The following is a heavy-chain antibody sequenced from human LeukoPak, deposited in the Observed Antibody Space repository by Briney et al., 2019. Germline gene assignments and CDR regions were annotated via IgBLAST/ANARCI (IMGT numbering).Heavy chain of an antibody. CDR3: ARDLGATGDY. CDR2: IYSGGGT. Sequence: GSLRLSCAASGFIVSSNYMSWVRPAPGKGLEWVSVIYSGGGTYYADSVKGRFTISRDNSKNTLYLQMNSLRAEDTAVYYCARDLGATGDYWGQGTLVTVSS. CDR1: GFIVSSNY. J-gene: IGHJ4*02. V-gene: IGHV3-53*01. D-gene: IGHD1-26*01.